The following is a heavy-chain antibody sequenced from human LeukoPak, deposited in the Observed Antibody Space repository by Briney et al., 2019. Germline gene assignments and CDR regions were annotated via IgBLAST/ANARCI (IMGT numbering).Heavy chain of an antibody. CDR3: ARHNKYSLYGMDV. CDR1: GGSISSHY. J-gene: IGHJ6*02. CDR2: IYYSGST. D-gene: IGHD5-18*01. Sequence: SETLSLTCTVSGGSISSHYWSWIRQPPGKGLEWIGYIYYSGSTNYNPSLKSRVTISVDTSKNQFSLKLSSVTAADTAVYYCARHNKYSLYGMDVWGQGTTVTVSS. V-gene: IGHV4-59*08.